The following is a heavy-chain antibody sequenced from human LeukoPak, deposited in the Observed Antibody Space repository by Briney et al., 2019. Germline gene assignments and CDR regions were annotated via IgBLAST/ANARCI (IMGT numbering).Heavy chain of an antibody. CDR1: GFTFTNFW. J-gene: IGHJ5*01. Sequence: GGSLRLSCAAPGFTFTNFWMNWVRQTPGKGLMWVSRIQTDGSTRYAESVKGRFTISRDNAKNTVYLQMNTLGAEDTAIYYCARGLHWNDFNWFDSWGQGTLVTVSS. CDR3: ARGLHWNDFNWFDS. V-gene: IGHV3-74*01. CDR2: IQTDGST. D-gene: IGHD1-1*01.